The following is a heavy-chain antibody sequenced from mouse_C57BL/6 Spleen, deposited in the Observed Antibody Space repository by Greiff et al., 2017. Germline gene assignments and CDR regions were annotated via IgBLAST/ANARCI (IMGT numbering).Heavy chain of an antibody. CDR3: ARGGNGYDYFDY. D-gene: IGHD2-2*01. CDR2: IEPNSGGT. J-gene: IGHJ2*01. Sequence: KESCKASGYTFTSYWMHWVKQRPGRGLEWIGRIEPNSGGTKYNEKFKSKATLTVDKPSSTAYMQLSSLTSEDSAVYYCARGGNGYDYFDYWGQGTTLTVSS. CDR1: GYTFTSYW. V-gene: IGHV1-72*01.